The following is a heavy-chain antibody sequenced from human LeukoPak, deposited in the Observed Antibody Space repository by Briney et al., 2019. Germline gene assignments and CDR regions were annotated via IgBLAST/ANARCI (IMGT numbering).Heavy chain of an antibody. CDR1: GFTFSSYG. V-gene: IGHV3-30*18. Sequence: GTSLRLSCAASGFTFSSYGMQWVRQAPGKGLEWVAVISYEGSTSYYADSVKGRFTISRDNSKNTLYLQMNGLRAEDTAVYYCAKEGFGNYYSAYFDYWGQGTLVTVFS. J-gene: IGHJ4*02. D-gene: IGHD1-26*01. CDR3: AKEGFGNYYSAYFDY. CDR2: ISYEGSTS.